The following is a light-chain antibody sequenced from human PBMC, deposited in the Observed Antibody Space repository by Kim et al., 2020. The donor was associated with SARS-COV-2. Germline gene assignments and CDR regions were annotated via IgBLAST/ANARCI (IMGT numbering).Light chain of an antibody. CDR3: KQYGSSPRLT. J-gene: IGKJ1*01. CDR2: GAS. CDR1: QRITNNY. V-gene: IGKV3-20*01. Sequence: PGERDPLPCRASQRITNNYLAGYQENIGKAPRLRIYGASTRAPGIPDRFSGSGSGTDFTLTTSRLEPEDAAVYYCKQYGSSPRLTFGQGTKVEIK.